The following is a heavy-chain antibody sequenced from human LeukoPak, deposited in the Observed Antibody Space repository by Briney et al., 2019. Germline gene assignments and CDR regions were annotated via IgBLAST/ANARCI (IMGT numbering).Heavy chain of an antibody. V-gene: IGHV1-18*01. Sequence: ASVKVSCKTSGYTFNTYAISWVRQAPGQGLEWMGWISNHNVNTNSAQKLQGRVTITNDTSTSTAYLDLQSLRSGDTAIYYCARHGNALTHSEYFDYWGQGTLITVSS. J-gene: IGHJ4*02. CDR3: ARHGNALTHSEYFDY. CDR1: GYTFNTYA. CDR2: ISNHNVNT. D-gene: IGHD1-26*01.